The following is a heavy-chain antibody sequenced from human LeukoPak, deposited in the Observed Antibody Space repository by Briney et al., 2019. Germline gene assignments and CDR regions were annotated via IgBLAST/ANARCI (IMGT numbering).Heavy chain of an antibody. CDR3: ARGVYNSLDY. D-gene: IGHD5/OR15-5a*01. Sequence: GGSLRLSCAASGFTFSYCSMNWVRQAPGKGLEWVSYISSSSSTIYYADSVKGRFTISRDNAKNSLYLQMNSLRDEDTAVYYCARGVYNSLDYWGQGTLVTVSS. J-gene: IGHJ4*02. CDR2: ISSSSSTI. V-gene: IGHV3-48*02. CDR1: GFTFSYCS.